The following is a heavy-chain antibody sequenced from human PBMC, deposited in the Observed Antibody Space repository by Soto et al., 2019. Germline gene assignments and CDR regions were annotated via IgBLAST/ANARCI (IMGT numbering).Heavy chain of an antibody. CDR1: GYTFTSYG. CDR2: FDAYDGNT. J-gene: IGHJ6*02. Sequence: ASVKVSCKASGYTFTSYGISWVRQAPGQGLEWMGWFDAYDGNTIYAQKFQGRVTMTADTSTGTAYMELSSLRSEDTAVNYCATAITMVRGVNWLSYYYYGMDVWGQGTTVTVSS. V-gene: IGHV1-18*01. CDR3: ATAITMVRGVNWLSYYYYGMDV. D-gene: IGHD3-10*01.